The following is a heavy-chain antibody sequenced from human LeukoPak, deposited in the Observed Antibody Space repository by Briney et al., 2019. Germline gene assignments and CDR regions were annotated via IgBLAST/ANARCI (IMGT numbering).Heavy chain of an antibody. Sequence: PGGSLRLSCAASGFNFSTYSIHWVRQAPGMGLEWVSSISSSSSYIYYADSVKGRFTISRDNTKNSLFLQMKSLRAEDTGVYYCARDEGWFSTDDYFFYMDVWGKGTTVTISS. CDR1: GFNFSTYS. CDR2: ISSSSSYI. J-gene: IGHJ6*03. CDR3: ARDEGWFSTDDYFFYMDV. V-gene: IGHV3-21*01. D-gene: IGHD1-1*01.